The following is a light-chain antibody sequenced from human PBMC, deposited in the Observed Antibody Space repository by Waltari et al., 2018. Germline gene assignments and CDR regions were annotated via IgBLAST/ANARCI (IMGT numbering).Light chain of an antibody. Sequence: DMQMTKSPSSLSASVGDRVTITCRASQSISNWLAWYHQKPGKATIRLSYKASILKSGFPSRFCGSGSGTPFTLPLSSLQPVDFAPYYCQQYNTYSSVGQGTKLQIK. CDR2: KAS. V-gene: IGKV1-5*03. CDR3: QQYNTYSS. CDR1: QSISNW. J-gene: IGKJ2*01.